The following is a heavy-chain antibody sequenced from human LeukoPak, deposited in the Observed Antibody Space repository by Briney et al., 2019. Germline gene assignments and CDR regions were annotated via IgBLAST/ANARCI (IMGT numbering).Heavy chain of an antibody. CDR2: IYSGGST. D-gene: IGHD1-26*01. V-gene: IGHV3-66*01. CDR1: GFTVSSNY. Sequence: GGSLRLSCAASGFTVSSNYMSWVRQAPGRGLEWVSVIYSGGSTYYADSVKGRFTISTDNSKNTLYLQMNSLRAEDTAVYYCARLGIVGAAVDYWGQGTLVTVSS. J-gene: IGHJ4*02. CDR3: ARLGIVGAAVDY.